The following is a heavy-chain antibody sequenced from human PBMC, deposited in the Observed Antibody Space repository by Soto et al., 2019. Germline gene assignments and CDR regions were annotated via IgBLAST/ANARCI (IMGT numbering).Heavy chain of an antibody. Sequence: QLQLQESGSGLVKPSQTLSLTCAVSGGSISSGGYSWSWIRQPPGKGLEWIGYIYHSGSTYYNPSLKSRVPISVDRSKNQFSLKLSSVTAADTAVYYCARAIPGVAPHYYYYGMDVWGQGTTVTVSS. V-gene: IGHV4-30-2*01. D-gene: IGHD3-3*01. CDR1: GGSISSGGYS. CDR2: IYHSGST. CDR3: ARAIPGVAPHYYYYGMDV. J-gene: IGHJ6*02.